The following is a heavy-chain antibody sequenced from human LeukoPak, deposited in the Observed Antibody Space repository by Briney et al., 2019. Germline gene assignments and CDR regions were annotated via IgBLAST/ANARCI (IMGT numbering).Heavy chain of an antibody. V-gene: IGHV4-34*01. Sequence: PSETLSLTCAVYGGSFSGYYWSWIRQPPGKGLEWIGEINHSGSTNYNPSLKSRVTISVDMSKNQFSLKLSSVTAADTAAYYCARVLRGVVVLDYWGQGTLVTVSS. J-gene: IGHJ4*02. CDR2: INHSGST. D-gene: IGHD2-15*01. CDR3: ARVLRGVVVLDY. CDR1: GGSFSGYY.